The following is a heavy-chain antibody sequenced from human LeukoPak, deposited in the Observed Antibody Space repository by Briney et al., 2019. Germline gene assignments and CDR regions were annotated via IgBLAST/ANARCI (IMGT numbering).Heavy chain of an antibody. J-gene: IGHJ3*02. CDR2: TYYRSQWHN. V-gene: IGHV6-1*01. D-gene: IGHD2-15*01. CDR3: ARGGSFAFDI. CDR1: GDSVSTNTGA. Sequence: SQTLSLTCAISGDSVSTNTGAWSWIRQSPSRGLEWLGRTYYRSQWHNEYAVSVKSRINVTPDTSKNQVSLQLNSVTLEDTAVYYCARGGSFAFDIWGQGTMVTVSA.